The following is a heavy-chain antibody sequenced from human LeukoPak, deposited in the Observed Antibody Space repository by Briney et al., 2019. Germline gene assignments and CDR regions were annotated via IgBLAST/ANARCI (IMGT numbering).Heavy chain of an antibody. CDR2: IIPIFGTA. V-gene: IGHV1-69*13. CDR3: ARGQLLYYYYGMDV. CDR1: GYTFTSYG. Sequence: SVKVSCKASGYTFTSYGISWVRQAPGQGLEWMGGIIPIFGTANYAQKFQGRVTITADESTSTAYMELSSLRSEDTAVYYCARGQLLYYYYGMDVWGQGTTVTVSS. J-gene: IGHJ6*02. D-gene: IGHD2-2*01.